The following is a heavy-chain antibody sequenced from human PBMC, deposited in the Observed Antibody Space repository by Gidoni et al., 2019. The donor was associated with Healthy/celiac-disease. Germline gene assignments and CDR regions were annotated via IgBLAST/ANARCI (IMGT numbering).Heavy chain of an antibody. J-gene: IGHJ2*01. D-gene: IGHD3-10*01. CDR3: ARLSLMVRGRYFDL. Sequence: EVQLVESGGGLVQPGGSLRLSCAASGFPFSSYWMSWVRQAPGKGLEWVANIKQDGSEKYYVDSVKGRFTISRDNAKNSLYLQMNSLRAEDTAVYYCARLSLMVRGRYFDLWGRGTLVTVSS. CDR1: GFPFSSYW. V-gene: IGHV3-7*05. CDR2: IKQDGSEK.